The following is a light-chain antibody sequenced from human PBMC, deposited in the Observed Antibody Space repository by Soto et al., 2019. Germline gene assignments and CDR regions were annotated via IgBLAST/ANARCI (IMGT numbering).Light chain of an antibody. V-gene: IGKV4-1*01. Sequence: DIVMTQSPESLAVSLGERATINCKSGQSVLYTSNNKDYLASYQQKPGQPPKLLIYWASTRESGVPDRFSGSGSGTDFTLTISSLQAEDVAVYYCQQYSTMPFTFGPGTKVDLK. CDR1: QSVLYTSNNKDY. J-gene: IGKJ3*01. CDR2: WAS. CDR3: QQYSTMPFT.